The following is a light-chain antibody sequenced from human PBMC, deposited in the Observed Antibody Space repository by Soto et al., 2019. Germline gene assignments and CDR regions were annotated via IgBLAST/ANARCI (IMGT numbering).Light chain of an antibody. CDR3: QQYGNSPQT. CDR2: GAS. V-gene: IGKV3-20*01. CDR1: QSVNNNY. Sequence: EIVLTQSPGTLSLSPAERATLSCRASQSVNNNYLAWFQQKPGQAPRLLIYGASSRATGIPDRFSGSGSGTDFTLTISTLEPEDFAVYYCQQYGNSPQTFGQGTKVEIK. J-gene: IGKJ2*01.